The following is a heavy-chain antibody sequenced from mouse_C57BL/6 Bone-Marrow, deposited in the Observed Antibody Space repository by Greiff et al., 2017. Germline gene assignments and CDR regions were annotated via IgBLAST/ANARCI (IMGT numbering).Heavy chain of an antibody. Sequence: QVQLQQPGAELVMPGASVKLSCKASGYTFTSYWMHWVKQRPGPGLEWIGEIDPSDSYTNYNQKFKGKSTLTVDKSSSTAYMQHSSTTSEDSAVYYCARGGTTRNYWGQGTTLTVSS. CDR1: GYTFTSYW. D-gene: IGHD2-14*01. CDR3: ARGGTTRNY. V-gene: IGHV1-69*01. J-gene: IGHJ2*01. CDR2: IDPSDSYT.